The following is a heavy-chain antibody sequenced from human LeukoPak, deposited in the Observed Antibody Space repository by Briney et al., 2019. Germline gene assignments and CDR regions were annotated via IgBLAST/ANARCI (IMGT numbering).Heavy chain of an antibody. Sequence: GGSLRLSCAASGFAFSNYGMNWVRQAPGKGLEWVSSISSSSSYIYYADSVKGRFTISRDNAKNSLYLQMNSLRAEDTAVYYCAKSSGWNYYYYYMDVWGKGTTVIASS. CDR2: ISSSSSYI. J-gene: IGHJ6*03. CDR3: AKSSGWNYYYYYMDV. V-gene: IGHV3-21*01. D-gene: IGHD6-19*01. CDR1: GFAFSNYG.